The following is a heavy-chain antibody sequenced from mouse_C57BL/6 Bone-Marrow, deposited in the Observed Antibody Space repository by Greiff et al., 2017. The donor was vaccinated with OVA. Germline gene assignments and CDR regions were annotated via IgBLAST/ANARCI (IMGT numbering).Heavy chain of an antibody. J-gene: IGHJ1*03. Sequence: VQLQESGPELVKPGASVKISRKASGYAFSSSWMNWVKQRPGKGLEWIGRIYPGDGDTNYNGKFKGKATLTADKSSSTAYMQLSSLTSEDSAVYFCAPYYYGSSPYWYFDVWGTGTTVTVSS. CDR2: IYPGDGDT. V-gene: IGHV1-82*01. CDR3: APYYYGSSPYWYFDV. D-gene: IGHD1-1*01. CDR1: GYAFSSSW.